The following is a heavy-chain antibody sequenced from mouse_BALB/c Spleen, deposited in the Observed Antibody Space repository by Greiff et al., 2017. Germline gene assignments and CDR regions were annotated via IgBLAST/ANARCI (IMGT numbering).Heavy chain of an antibody. J-gene: IGHJ3*01. Sequence: EVQLQQSGAELVKPGASVKLSCTASGFNIKDSYMHWVKQRPEQGLEWIGRIDPANGNTEYDPKFQGKATITADTSSNTAYLQLSSLTSEDTAVYYCARGNYGSFAYWGQGTLVTVSA. D-gene: IGHD1-2*01. CDR3: ARGNYGSFAY. CDR1: GFNIKDSY. V-gene: IGHV14-3*02. CDR2: IDPANGNT.